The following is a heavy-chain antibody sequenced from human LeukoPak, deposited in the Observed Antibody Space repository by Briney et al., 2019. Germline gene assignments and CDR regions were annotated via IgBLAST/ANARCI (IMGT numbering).Heavy chain of an antibody. CDR3: ARVRGYYDSSGPRDY. J-gene: IGHJ4*02. CDR1: GYTFTSYG. CDR2: ISAYNGNT. D-gene: IGHD3-22*01. V-gene: IGHV1-18*01. Sequence: ASVKVSCKASGYTFTSYGISWVRQAPGQGLEGMGWISAYNGNTNYAQKLQGRVTMTTDTSTSTAYMELRRLRCDDTAVYYCARVRGYYDSSGPRDYWGQGTLVTVSS.